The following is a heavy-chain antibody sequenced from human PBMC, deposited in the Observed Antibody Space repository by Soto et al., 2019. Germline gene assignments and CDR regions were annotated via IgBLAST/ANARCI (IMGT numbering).Heavy chain of an antibody. V-gene: IGHV4-39*01. CDR2: IYYSGIT. CDR1: GGSISSSSYY. CDR3: ARHSDSTTVYHWFDP. J-gene: IGHJ5*02. Sequence: QLQLQESGPGLVKPSETLSLTCTVSGGSISSSSYYWGWIHQPPGKGLEWIGSIYYSGITYHNPSLKSRVTIAVDTSKNQFSLKLSSVTAADTAVYYCARHSDSTTVYHWFDPWGQGTLVTVSS. D-gene: IGHD4-17*01.